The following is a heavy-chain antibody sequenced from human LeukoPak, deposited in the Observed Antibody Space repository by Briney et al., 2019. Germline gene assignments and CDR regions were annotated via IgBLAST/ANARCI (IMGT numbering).Heavy chain of an antibody. Sequence: TLSLTCTVSGDSISINYNWGWIRQPPGKGLEWIGSIFYSGATYYSPSLKSRVTISVDTSKNQFSLKLSSMTAADSAVYYCVRHRQWLLFPDYWGQGTLVTVSS. CDR2: IFYSGAT. CDR1: GDSISINYN. V-gene: IGHV4-39*01. D-gene: IGHD6-19*01. CDR3: VRHRQWLLFPDY. J-gene: IGHJ4*02.